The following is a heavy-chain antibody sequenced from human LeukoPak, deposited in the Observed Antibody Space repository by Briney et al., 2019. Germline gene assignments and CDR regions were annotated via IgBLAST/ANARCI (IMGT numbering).Heavy chain of an antibody. CDR1: GFTFSSSA. J-gene: IGHJ6*03. CDR2: IYSSSSYI. Sequence: GGSLRLSCAASGFTFSSSAMNWVRQAPGKGLEWVSSIYSSSSYIYYADSVKGRFTISRDNAKNSLYLQMNSLRAEDTAVYYCARVGANYYYYMDVWGKGTTVTVSS. V-gene: IGHV3-21*01. CDR3: ARVGANYYYYMDV.